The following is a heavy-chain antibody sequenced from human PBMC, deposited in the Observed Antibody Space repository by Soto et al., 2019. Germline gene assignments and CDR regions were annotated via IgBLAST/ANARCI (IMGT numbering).Heavy chain of an antibody. Sequence: KPSETLSLTCTVSGGSISSYYWSWIRQPPGKGLEWIGYIYYSGSTNYNPSLKSRVTISVDTSKNQFSLKLSSVTAADTAVYYCARIWGLDAFDIWGQGTTVTVSS. CDR3: ARIWGLDAFDI. CDR1: GGSISSYY. CDR2: IYYSGST. J-gene: IGHJ3*02. V-gene: IGHV4-59*08. D-gene: IGHD3-16*01.